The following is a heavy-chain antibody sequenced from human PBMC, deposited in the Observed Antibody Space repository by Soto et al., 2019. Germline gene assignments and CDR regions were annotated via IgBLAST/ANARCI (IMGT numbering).Heavy chain of an antibody. CDR2: IDWADDK. Sequence: SGATLVNPTETRTLTCTFSGFSLTTSGMCVTWIRQPPGKALEWLALIDWADDKYYSTSLKTRLTISKDTSKNQVVLTMTNVDPVDTATYYCARIHGPSGNYVLDCWGQGTLVTVSS. V-gene: IGHV2-70*13. CDR1: GFSLTTSGMC. CDR3: ARIHGPSGNYVLDC. J-gene: IGHJ4*02. D-gene: IGHD6-19*01.